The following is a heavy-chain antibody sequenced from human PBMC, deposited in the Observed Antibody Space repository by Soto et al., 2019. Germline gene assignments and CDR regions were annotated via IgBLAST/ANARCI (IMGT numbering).Heavy chain of an antibody. CDR3: ATSMRHTLNP. Sequence: EVQVVESGGGLVQPGGSLRLSCAASAFTFSSHWMTLVRQVPGKGLEWVANINQDGSDQDYVDSVKGRFTISRDNAKNSLCLHMNTLRVEDTAVYYCATSMRHTLNPWGQGTLVTV. CDR1: AFTFSSHW. J-gene: IGHJ5*02. CDR2: INQDGSDQ. V-gene: IGHV3-7*01. D-gene: IGHD3-9*01.